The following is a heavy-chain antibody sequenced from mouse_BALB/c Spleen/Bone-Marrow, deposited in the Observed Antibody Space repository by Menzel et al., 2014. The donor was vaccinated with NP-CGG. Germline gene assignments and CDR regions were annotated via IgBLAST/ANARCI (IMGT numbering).Heavy chain of an antibody. J-gene: IGHJ1*01. Sequence: EVQLQESGPGLVKPGASMKISCKASGCSFTGYTMNWVKQSRGKNLEWIGLINPYNGGTTYNQYFKGKATLTVDRSSSTAYMELLSLTSEDSAVYYCASYYGSTWYFDVWGAGTTVTVSS. D-gene: IGHD1-1*01. CDR3: ASYYGSTWYFDV. CDR1: GCSFTGYT. CDR2: INPYNGGT. V-gene: IGHV1-18*01.